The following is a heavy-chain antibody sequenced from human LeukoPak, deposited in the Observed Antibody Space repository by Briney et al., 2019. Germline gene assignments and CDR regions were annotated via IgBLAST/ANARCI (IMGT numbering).Heavy chain of an antibody. Sequence: TGGSLRLSCAASGFTVSSNYMSWVRQAPGKGLEWVSVIYSGGSTYYADSVKGRFTISRDNSKNTLYLQMNSLRAEDTAVYYCARDRYCSSTSCPWDFDYWGQGTLVTVSS. D-gene: IGHD2-2*01. CDR1: GFTVSSNY. CDR2: IYSGGST. CDR3: ARDRYCSSTSCPWDFDY. J-gene: IGHJ4*02. V-gene: IGHV3-53*01.